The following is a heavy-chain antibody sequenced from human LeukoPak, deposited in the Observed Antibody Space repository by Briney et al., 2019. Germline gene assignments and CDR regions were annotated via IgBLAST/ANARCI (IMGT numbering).Heavy chain of an antibody. D-gene: IGHD3-3*01. J-gene: IGHJ6*03. Sequence: GGSLRLSCAASGFTFSSYSMHWVRQAPGKGLEWVAVISYDGRNKSFADSVKGRFTLSRDNSKTTLYLQMNNLRAEDTAVYYCARGQRAHVEWSSYMDVWGKGTTVTVSS. CDR1: GFTFSSYS. CDR3: ARGQRAHVEWSSYMDV. V-gene: IGHV3-30*04. CDR2: ISYDGRNK.